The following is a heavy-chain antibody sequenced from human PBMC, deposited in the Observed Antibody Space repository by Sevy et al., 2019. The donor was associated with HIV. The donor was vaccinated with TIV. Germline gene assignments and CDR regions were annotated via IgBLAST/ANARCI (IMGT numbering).Heavy chain of an antibody. J-gene: IGHJ2*01. CDR2: ISAYNGNT. V-gene: IGHV1-18*01. CDR3: ARYGTYYDFWSGYYNYWYFDL. D-gene: IGHD3-3*01. CDR1: GYTFTSYG. Sequence: ASVKVSCKASGYTFTSYGISWVRQAPGQGLEWMGWISAYNGNTNYAQKLQGRVTMTTDTSTSPAYMELRSLRSDDTAVYYCARYGTYYDFWSGYYNYWYFDLWGRGTLVTVSS.